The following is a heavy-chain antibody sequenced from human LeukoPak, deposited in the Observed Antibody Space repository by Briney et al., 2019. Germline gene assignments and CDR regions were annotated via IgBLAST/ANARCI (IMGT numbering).Heavy chain of an antibody. J-gene: IGHJ6*03. D-gene: IGHD6-19*01. CDR1: GFTFSSYE. CDR3: ASIAVAGTGDYYYMDV. CDR2: ISSSGSTI. Sequence: GGSLRLSCAASGFTFSSYEMNWVRQAPGKGLEWVSYISSSGSTIYYADSVKARFTISRDNAKNSLYLQMNSLRAEDTAVYYCASIAVAGTGDYYYMDVWGKGTTVTVSS. V-gene: IGHV3-48*03.